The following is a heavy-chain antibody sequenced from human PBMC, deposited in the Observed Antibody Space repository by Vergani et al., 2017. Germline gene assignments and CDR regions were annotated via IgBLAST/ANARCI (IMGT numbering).Heavy chain of an antibody. CDR3: ARHXTVEWLVKLGWIDP. CDR2: IYYSGST. CDR1: GASIRSSNYY. J-gene: IGHJ5*02. V-gene: IGHV4-39*01. D-gene: IGHD6-19*01. Sequence: QLQLQESGPGLVKPSATLFLTCSVSGASIRSSNYYWGWIRQPPGKGLEWIASIYYSGSTYYNPSLKSRVTISVDTSKNQFSLKLSSVTAADTAVYFCARHXTVEWLVKLGWIDPWGQGILVTVSS.